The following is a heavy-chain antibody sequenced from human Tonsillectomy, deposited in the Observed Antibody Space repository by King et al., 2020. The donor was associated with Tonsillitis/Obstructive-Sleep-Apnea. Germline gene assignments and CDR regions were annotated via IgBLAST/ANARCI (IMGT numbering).Heavy chain of an antibody. CDR3: ARDRPVADTGYYYYQYMDV. CDR2: ISAHNDNT. V-gene: IGHV1-18*01. D-gene: IGHD6-19*01. J-gene: IGHJ6*03. CDR1: GYTFTNYG. Sequence: QEQLVQSGAAVKKPGASVKVSCKASGYTFTNYGVSWVRQAPGQGLEWMGWISAHNDNTNYGQKFQGRVTMTSDTSTSTAYMEVRSLRSDDTAVYYCARDRPVADTGYYYYQYMDVWGKGTTVTVSS.